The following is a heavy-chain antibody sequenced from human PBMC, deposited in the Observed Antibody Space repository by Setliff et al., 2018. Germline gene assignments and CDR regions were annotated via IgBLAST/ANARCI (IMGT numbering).Heavy chain of an antibody. CDR2: IIPKNGVT. Sequence: ASVKVSCKASGYTFTGYYLHWVRQAPGQGLEWMGRIIPKNGVTNYAKNFQGRVTVTSDTSITTAYMELSSLKSDDTAIYYCARSSISCYYACNYNYMDVWGKGTTVTVSS. CDR3: ARSSISCYYACNYNYMDV. J-gene: IGHJ6*03. V-gene: IGHV1-2*06. CDR1: GYTFTGYY. D-gene: IGHD2-2*01.